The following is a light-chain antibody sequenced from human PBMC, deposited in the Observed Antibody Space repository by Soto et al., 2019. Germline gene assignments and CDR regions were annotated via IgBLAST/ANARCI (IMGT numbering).Light chain of an antibody. CDR1: QSISSW. CDR3: QQYNSWPWT. J-gene: IGKJ1*01. Sequence: DIQMTQSPSTLSASVGDRVTITCRASQSISSWLAWYQQKPGKAPKLLIYDASSLESGVPSRFSGSGSGTEFTLTISSLQPDDFATYYCQQYNSWPWTFGQGTKVEIK. V-gene: IGKV1-5*01. CDR2: DAS.